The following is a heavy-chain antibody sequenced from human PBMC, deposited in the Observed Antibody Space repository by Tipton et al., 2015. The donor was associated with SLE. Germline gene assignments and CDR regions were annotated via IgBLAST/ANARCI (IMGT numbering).Heavy chain of an antibody. J-gene: IGHJ3*02. D-gene: IGHD1-14*01. CDR1: GDSISSTTFY. V-gene: IGHV4-39*07. CDR3: ARDGDAIVGTTGAFDI. Sequence: TLSLTCTVSGDSISSTTFYWGWVRQPPGKGLEWIGKIYHSGNTHYSPSLRSRVTISIDTSKNQFSLRLTSVTAADTAVYYCARDGDAIVGTTGAFDIWGQGTMVTVSA. CDR2: IYHSGNT.